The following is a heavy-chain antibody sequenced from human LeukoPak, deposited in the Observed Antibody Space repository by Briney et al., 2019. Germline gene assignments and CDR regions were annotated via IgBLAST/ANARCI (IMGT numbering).Heavy chain of an antibody. CDR3: AKALGVIAARPFDY. CDR1: GFTFSSYA. CDR2: ISGSGGST. J-gene: IGHJ4*02. D-gene: IGHD6-6*01. V-gene: IGHV3-23*01. Sequence: PGGSLRLSCAASGFTFSSYAMSWVRQAPGKGLEWVSAISGSGGSTYYADSVKGRFTISRDNSKNTPYLQMNSLRAEDMAVYYCAKALGVIAARPFDYWGQGTLVTVSS.